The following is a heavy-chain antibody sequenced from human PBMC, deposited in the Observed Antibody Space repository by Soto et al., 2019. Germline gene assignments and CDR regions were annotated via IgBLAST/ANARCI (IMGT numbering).Heavy chain of an antibody. CDR3: ARDYYGSGSYYNVPGNYYGMDV. V-gene: IGHV1-69*13. J-gene: IGHJ6*02. Sequence: SVKVSCKASGGTFSSYAISWVRQAPGQGLEWMGGIIPIFGTANYAQKFQGRVTITADESTSTAYMELSSLRSEDTAVYYCARDYYGSGSYYNVPGNYYGMDVWGQGTTVTV. CDR2: IIPIFGTA. D-gene: IGHD3-10*01. CDR1: GGTFSSYA.